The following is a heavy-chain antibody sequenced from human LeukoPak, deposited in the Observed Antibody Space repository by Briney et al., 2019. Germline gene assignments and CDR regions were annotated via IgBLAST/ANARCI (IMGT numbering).Heavy chain of an antibody. CDR1: GYTFTSYA. CDR3: ARGLSVLNWNDLSRISGY. Sequence: ASVKVSCKASGYTFTSYAMNWVRQVPGQGLEWMGWINTNTGNPTYAQGFTGRFVFSLDTSVSTAYLQISSLKAEDTAVYYCARGLSVLNWNDLSRISGYWGQGTLVTVSS. V-gene: IGHV7-4-1*02. D-gene: IGHD1-1*01. CDR2: INTNTGNP. J-gene: IGHJ4*02.